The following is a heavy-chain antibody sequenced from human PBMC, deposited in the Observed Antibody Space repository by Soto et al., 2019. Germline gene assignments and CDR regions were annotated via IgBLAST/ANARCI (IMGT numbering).Heavy chain of an antibody. V-gene: IGHV3-30*03. CDR3: VPLGTGGAPAYYHYGVDV. CDR2: ISFDGTKT. CDR1: GFTFSDYG. D-gene: IGHD3-16*01. Sequence: QLHLVESGGGVVQPGRSLRLSCAASGFTFSDYGMHWVRQAPGKGLEWVGIISFDGTKTYYADSVKGRFTVSRDNSKNMLYLQMSSLRPEDTAVYYCVPLGTGGAPAYYHYGVDVWGRGTTVSVSS. J-gene: IGHJ6*02.